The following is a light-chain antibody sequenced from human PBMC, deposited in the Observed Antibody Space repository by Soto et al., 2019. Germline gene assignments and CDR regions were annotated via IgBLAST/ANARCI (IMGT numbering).Light chain of an antibody. CDR2: VSS. V-gene: IGKV1-9*01. CDR3: QELFSFPPT. Sequence: DIQLTQSPSFLSASVGDRVTITGRASQGISNYLDWYQQKPGKAPTLLIYVSSTLPRGGPPRFSGSGSGTEFSVTISSLQPEDLATYYWQELFSFPPTIGLGTRLEVK. J-gene: IGKJ5*01. CDR1: QGISNY.